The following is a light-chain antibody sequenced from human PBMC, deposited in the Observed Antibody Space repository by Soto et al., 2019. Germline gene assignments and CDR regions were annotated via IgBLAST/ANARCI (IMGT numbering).Light chain of an antibody. Sequence: DIQMTQSPSTLSASVGDRVTITCRASQTISSWLAWYQQKPGKAPKLLIYDASSLESGVPSRFSGRGSGTQFTLTISSLQPDDFATYYCQPYNSFSRTFGQGTKV. CDR3: QPYNSFSRT. J-gene: IGKJ1*01. V-gene: IGKV1-5*01. CDR1: QTISSW. CDR2: DAS.